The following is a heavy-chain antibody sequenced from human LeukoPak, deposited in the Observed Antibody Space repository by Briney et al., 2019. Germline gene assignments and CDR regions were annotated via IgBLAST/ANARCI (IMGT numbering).Heavy chain of an antibody. Sequence: PSETLSLTCAVYGASFNAYYWSWIRQSPGKGLEWIGDINRSGYANYNPSVKSRVTISVDTSKNQFSLQLNSVTAADTAMYYCARLYASGTYYFDYWGQGTLVTVSS. J-gene: IGHJ4*02. CDR2: INRSGYA. CDR3: ARLYASGTYYFDY. CDR1: GASFNAYY. V-gene: IGHV4-34*01. D-gene: IGHD3-10*01.